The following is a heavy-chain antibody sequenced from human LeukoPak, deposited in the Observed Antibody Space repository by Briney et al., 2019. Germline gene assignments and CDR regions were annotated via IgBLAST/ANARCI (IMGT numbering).Heavy chain of an antibody. D-gene: IGHD3-3*01. Sequence: GASVKVSCKACGYTFTSYGISWVRQAPGQGLEWMGWISAYNGNTNYAQKLQGRVTMTTDTSTSTAYMELRSLRSDDTAVYYCARVGLRFLEWLLYTNYYFDYWGQGTLVTVSS. CDR1: GYTFTSYG. CDR2: ISAYNGNT. CDR3: ARVGLRFLEWLLYTNYYFDY. V-gene: IGHV1-18*01. J-gene: IGHJ4*02.